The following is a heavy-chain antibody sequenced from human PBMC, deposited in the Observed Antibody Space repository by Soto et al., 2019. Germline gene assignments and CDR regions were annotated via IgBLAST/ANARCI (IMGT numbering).Heavy chain of an antibody. J-gene: IGHJ6*02. D-gene: IGHD5-12*01. CDR2: MYYGGST. V-gene: IGHV4-59*01. Sequence: SETLSLTCTVSGGSITSYYWGWIRQPPGKGLEWLGYMYYGGSTNYNPSLKSRVTISVDTSRSQFSLKLTSVTAADTAVYYCATAAGVDSVYYYGMDVWGQGTTVTV. CDR3: ATAAGVDSVYYYGMDV. CDR1: GGSITSYY.